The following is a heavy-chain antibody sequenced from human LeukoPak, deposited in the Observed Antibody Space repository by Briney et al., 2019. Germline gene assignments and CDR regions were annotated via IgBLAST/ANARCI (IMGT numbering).Heavy chain of an antibody. J-gene: IGHJ4*02. CDR2: INPNSGGT. CDR1: GGTFSSYA. Sequence: PRASVKVSCKASGGTFSSYAISWVRQAPGQGLEWMGWINPNSGGTNYAQKFQGRVTMTRDTSISTAYMELSRLRSDDTAVYYCASLSPGTVVTPGYWGQGTLVTVSS. D-gene: IGHD4-23*01. CDR3: ASLSPGTVVTPGY. V-gene: IGHV1-2*02.